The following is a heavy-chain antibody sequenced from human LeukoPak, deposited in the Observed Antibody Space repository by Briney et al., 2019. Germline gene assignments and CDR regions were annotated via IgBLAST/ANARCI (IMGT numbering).Heavy chain of an antibody. CDR3: ARQHYYDSSGYYYGY. CDR1: GYSFTSYW. CDR2: IYPGGSDT. D-gene: IGHD3-22*01. J-gene: IGHJ4*02. Sequence: GESLKISCKGSGYSFTSYWIGWVRQMPGKGLEWMGIIYPGGSDTRYSPSFQGQVTVSAYKSISTAYLQWISLKASATAMHSCARQHYYDSSGYYYGYWGQGTLVTVSS. V-gene: IGHV5-51*01.